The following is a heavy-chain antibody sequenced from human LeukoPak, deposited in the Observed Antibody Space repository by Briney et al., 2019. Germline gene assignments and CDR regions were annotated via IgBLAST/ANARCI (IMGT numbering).Heavy chain of an antibody. CDR3: ASGGPEMATIGGDYFDY. J-gene: IGHJ4*02. CDR1: GYTFTSYY. CDR2: INPSGGST. D-gene: IGHD5-24*01. V-gene: IGHV1-46*01. Sequence: ASVKVSCKASGYTFTSYYMHWVRQAPGQGLEWMGIINPSGGSTSYAQKFQGRVTITADKSTSTAYMELSSLRSEDTAVYYCASGGPEMATIGGDYFDYWGQGTLVTVSS.